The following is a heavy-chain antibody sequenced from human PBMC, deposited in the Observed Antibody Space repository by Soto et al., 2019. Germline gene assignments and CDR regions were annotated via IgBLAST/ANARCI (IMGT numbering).Heavy chain of an antibody. CDR2: INHSGST. Sequence: SETLSLTCAVYGGSFSGYYWSWIRQPPGKGLEWIGEINHSGSTNYNPSLKSRVTISVDTSKNQFSLKLSSVTAADTAVYYCASLGFTGFDYWGQGTLVTVSS. J-gene: IGHJ4*02. D-gene: IGHD7-27*01. CDR1: GGSFSGYY. CDR3: ASLGFTGFDY. V-gene: IGHV4-34*01.